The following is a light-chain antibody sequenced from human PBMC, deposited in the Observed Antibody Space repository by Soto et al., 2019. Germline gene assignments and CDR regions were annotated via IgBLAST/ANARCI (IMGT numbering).Light chain of an antibody. CDR2: GNS. CDR3: QSYDSSLSGSMV. V-gene: IGLV1-40*01. CDR1: SSNIGAGYD. Sequence: QSVLTQPPSVSGAPGQRVTIPCTGSSSNIGAGYDVHWYQQLPGTAPKLLIYGNSNRPSGVPDRFSGSKSGTSASLAITGLQAEDEADDYCQSYDSSLSGSMVFGGGTKLTVL. J-gene: IGLJ2*01.